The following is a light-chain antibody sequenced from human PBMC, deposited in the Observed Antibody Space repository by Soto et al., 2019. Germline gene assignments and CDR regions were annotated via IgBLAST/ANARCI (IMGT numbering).Light chain of an antibody. CDR3: RRYNHAHLT. CDR2: GAS. V-gene: IGKV1-27*01. Sequence: DVQMTQSPSSLSASVGDRVTITCRASQAISIYFAWYQQRPGGVPNLLIYGASTFQSGVQSRFSGSGSWTDLSLTITNLQPEDVATYYCRRYNHAHLTFGQGTKVEI. CDR1: QAISIY. J-gene: IGKJ1*01.